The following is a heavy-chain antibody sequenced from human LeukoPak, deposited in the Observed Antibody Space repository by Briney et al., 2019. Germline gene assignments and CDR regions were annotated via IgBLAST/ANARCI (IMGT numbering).Heavy chain of an antibody. CDR2: ISSSGSTI. CDR3: ARGSGYLAY. Sequence: LTVSYAASLYTGSGSGRKWVCHAPGTGLELISYISSSGSTIYYADSVKGRFSISRDNAKNSLYLQMNSLRAEDTAVYYCARGSGYLAYWCQRTLVSVSS. V-gene: IGHV3-48*03. D-gene: IGHD3-22*01. CDR1: LYTGSGSG. J-gene: IGHJ4*02.